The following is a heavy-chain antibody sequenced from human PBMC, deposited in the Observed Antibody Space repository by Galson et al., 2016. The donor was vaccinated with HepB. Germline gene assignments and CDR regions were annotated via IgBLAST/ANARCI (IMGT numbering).Heavy chain of an antibody. Sequence: SCKASGYNFTNYYMHWVRQAPGQGLEWMGIINPTTGNTYYAQNIQDRVTMTGDTSTSIVYLELSSLRSEDTAVYYCARGPTNYYDSSGYYYGWFDPWGQGTLVTVSS. CDR2: INPTTGNT. CDR1: GYNFTNYY. CDR3: ARGPTNYYDSSGYYYGWFDP. V-gene: IGHV1-46*01. J-gene: IGHJ5*02. D-gene: IGHD3-22*01.